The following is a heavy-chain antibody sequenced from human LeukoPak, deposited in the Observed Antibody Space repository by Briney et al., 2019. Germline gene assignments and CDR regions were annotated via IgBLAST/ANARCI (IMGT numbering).Heavy chain of an antibody. J-gene: IGHJ3*02. CDR2: ISRGGSTT. CDR1: GFTFSSYN. Sequence: PGGSLRLSCATSGFTFSSYNMNWVRQAPGKGLEWLAYISRGGSTTYYVDSVKGRFTISRDNAKSSLYLQMNSLRAEDTAVYHCVRGVSISSSWYNDIWGQGTMVIVSS. V-gene: IGHV3-48*04. CDR3: VRGVSISSSWYNDI. D-gene: IGHD6-13*01.